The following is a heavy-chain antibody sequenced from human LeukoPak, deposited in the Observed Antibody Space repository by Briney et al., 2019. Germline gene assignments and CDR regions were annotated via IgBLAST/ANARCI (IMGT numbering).Heavy chain of an antibody. J-gene: IGHJ5*02. CDR2: TNPNSGNT. Sequence: ASVKVSCKASGYTFSTYDLIWVRQATGQGLEWMGWTNPNSGNTGYAQKFQGRVTMTRNTSISTAYMELSSLRSEDTAVYYCARAIFGVAWFDPWGQGTLVTVSS. CDR1: GYTFSTYD. D-gene: IGHD3-3*02. V-gene: IGHV1-8*01. CDR3: ARAIFGVAWFDP.